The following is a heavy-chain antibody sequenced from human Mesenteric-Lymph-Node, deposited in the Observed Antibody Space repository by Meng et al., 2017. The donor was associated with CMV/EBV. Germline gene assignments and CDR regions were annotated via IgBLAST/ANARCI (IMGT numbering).Heavy chain of an antibody. CDR2: NKSKSDGGTV. V-gene: IGHV3-15*01. J-gene: IGHJ4*03. CDR1: GFTFSNAC. D-gene: IGHD4-17*01. Sequence: GGSLRPSCAGSGFTFSNACTSWVRQTPGRGLEWVGCNKSKSDGGTVEYAEPVKSRFTMSREESKYTLYLQMNRLETEDIAVYYCTTDLPLYGDYDYWGQGTLVTVSS. CDR3: TTDLPLYGDYDY.